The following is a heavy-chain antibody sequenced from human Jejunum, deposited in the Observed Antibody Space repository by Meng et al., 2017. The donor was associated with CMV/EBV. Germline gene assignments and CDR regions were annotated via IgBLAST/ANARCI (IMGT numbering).Heavy chain of an antibody. V-gene: IGHV4-4*07. J-gene: IGHJ4*02. D-gene: IGHD6-19*01. CDR2: IYSSGTT. Sequence: QGQLQESGPGLVKPSETLSLTGTVSVGSISNYYWSWIRQPAGKGLEYIGRIYSSGTTKYNPSLNSRVTMSVDTSKNQFSLKVRSVTAADTAVYLCARHEVVGTAIFDYWGQGTLVTVSS. CDR1: VGSISNYY. CDR3: ARHEVVGTAIFDY.